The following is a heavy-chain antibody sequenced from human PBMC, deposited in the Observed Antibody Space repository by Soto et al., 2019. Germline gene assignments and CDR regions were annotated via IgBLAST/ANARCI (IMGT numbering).Heavy chain of an antibody. CDR1: GSTFSSYW. CDR3: ARETLRDAIDI. Sequence: GGSLRLSCAASGSTFSSYWMSWVRQAPGKGLEWVANIKQDGSEKYYVDSVKGRFTISRDNAKNSLYLQMNSLRAEDTAVYYCARETLRDAIDIWGQGTMVTVSS. CDR2: IKQDGSEK. J-gene: IGHJ3*02. V-gene: IGHV3-7*03.